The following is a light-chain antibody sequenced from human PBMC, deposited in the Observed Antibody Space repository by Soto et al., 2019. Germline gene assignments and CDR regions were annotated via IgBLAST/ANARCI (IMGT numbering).Light chain of an antibody. CDR1: SSNIGSRA. CDR2: SNN. V-gene: IGLV1-44*01. J-gene: IGLJ1*01. Sequence: VLTQPPSASGTPGQRVTISCSGSSSNIGSRAVNWYQQLPGTAPKLLIYSNNQRPSGVPDRFSGSKSGTSASLAISGLQSEDEADYHCATWDDSVSGYVFGTGTKVTVL. CDR3: ATWDDSVSGYV.